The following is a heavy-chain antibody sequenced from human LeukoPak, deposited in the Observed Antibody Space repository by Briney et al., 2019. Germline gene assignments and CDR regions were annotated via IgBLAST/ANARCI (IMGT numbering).Heavy chain of an antibody. J-gene: IGHJ4*02. V-gene: IGHV4-34*01. CDR2: INHSGST. CDR1: GGSFSGYD. CDR3: ASPTE. Sequence: PSETLSLTCAVYGGSFSGYDWSWIRQPPGKGLEWIGEINHSGSTEFNPSLKSRVTMSLDKSKNQFSLKLMAVTAADTAVYYCASPTEWGQGTLVTVSS.